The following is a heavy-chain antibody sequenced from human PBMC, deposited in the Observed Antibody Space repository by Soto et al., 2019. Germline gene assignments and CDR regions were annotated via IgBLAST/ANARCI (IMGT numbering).Heavy chain of an antibody. V-gene: IGHV1-2*04. D-gene: IGHD6-13*01. J-gene: IGHJ4*02. Sequence: QVQLVQSGAEVKKSGASVKVSCKASGYTFTAYYIHWLRQAPGQGLEWLGWINPDTGGTDYAQKFQGWVTLTGDTSKNTAYRELNSVKSDDTAVFYCVRAVVRDSSSWYMVASDSWGPGTLITVS. CDR1: GYTFTAYY. CDR2: INPDTGGT. CDR3: VRAVVRDSSSWYMVASDS.